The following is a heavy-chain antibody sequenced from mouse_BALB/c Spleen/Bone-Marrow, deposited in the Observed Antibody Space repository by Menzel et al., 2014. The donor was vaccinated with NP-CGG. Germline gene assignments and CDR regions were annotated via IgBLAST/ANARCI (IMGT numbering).Heavy chain of an antibody. D-gene: IGHD2-10*02. CDR2: INPITGYI. CDR3: ARSKYGNYVGFDY. V-gene: IGHV1-7*01. Sequence: VKLVESGAELAKPGASVQLSCKASGYTFTSYRMHWVKQRPGQGLEWIGYINPITGYIEYNQKFKDKATLTADRSSSTAYMQLSSLTSEDSAVYYCARSKYGNYVGFDYWGQGTTLTVSS. CDR1: GYTFTSYR. J-gene: IGHJ2*01.